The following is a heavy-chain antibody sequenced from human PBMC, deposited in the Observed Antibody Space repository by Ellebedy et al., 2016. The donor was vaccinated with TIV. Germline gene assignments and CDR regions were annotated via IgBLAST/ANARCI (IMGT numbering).Heavy chain of an antibody. CDR2: IYYSGST. CDR3: ARRRYYGSGSYFDP. V-gene: IGHV4-59*08. CDR1: GGSISSYY. Sequence: MPSETLSLTCTVSGGSISSYYWSWIRQPPGKGLEWTVYIYYSGSTNYNPSLKSRVTISVNTSKKQFSLELSSVTAADTAVYYCARRRYYGSGSYFDPWGQGTLVTVSS. J-gene: IGHJ5*02. D-gene: IGHD3-10*01.